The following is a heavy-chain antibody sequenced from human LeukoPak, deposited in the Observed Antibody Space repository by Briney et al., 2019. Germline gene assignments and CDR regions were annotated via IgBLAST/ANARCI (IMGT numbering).Heavy chain of an antibody. D-gene: IGHD2-15*01. J-gene: IGHJ6*02. CDR3: ARVSAGFYGMDV. Sequence: GGSLRLSCAASGFSFSGDTMNWVRQAPGSGLEWVSYISSGSSTIYYADSVKGRFTISRDNAKNSLYLQMNSLRAEDTAVYYCARVSAGFYGMDVWGQGTTVTVSS. CDR1: GFSFSGDT. V-gene: IGHV3-48*01. CDR2: ISSGSSTI.